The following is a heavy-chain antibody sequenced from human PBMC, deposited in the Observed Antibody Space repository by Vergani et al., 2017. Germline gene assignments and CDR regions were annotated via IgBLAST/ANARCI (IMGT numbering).Heavy chain of an antibody. J-gene: IGHJ6*02. V-gene: IGHV3-23*04. D-gene: IGHD5-12*01. CDR2: ISGSGGST. CDR3: AKANPRNRGYDYLYYDHAMDV. CDR1: GFTFSNAW. Sequence: EVQLVESGGGLVKPGGSLSLSCAASGFTFSNAWMSWVRQAPGKGLEWVSGISGSGGSTYYAGSVKGRFTISRDSSKNTLYLQMNSLSAGDTAVYYCAKANPRNRGYDYLYYDHAMDVWGQGTTVTVSS.